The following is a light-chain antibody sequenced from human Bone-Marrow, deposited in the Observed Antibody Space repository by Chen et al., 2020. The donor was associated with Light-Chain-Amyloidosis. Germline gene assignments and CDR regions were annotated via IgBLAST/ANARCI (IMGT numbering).Light chain of an antibody. Sequence: EIVMTQSPDTLSVSPGETVTLSCRASESVGSNVAWHQQRPGQAPRLLIYSAAIRATGVPARFRGSGSGTEFTLTISSPQSEDSALYYCQQYKNWPPWTFGQGTKVEIK. CDR2: SAA. CDR1: ESVGSN. V-gene: IGKV3-15*01. CDR3: QQYKNWPPWT. J-gene: IGKJ1*01.